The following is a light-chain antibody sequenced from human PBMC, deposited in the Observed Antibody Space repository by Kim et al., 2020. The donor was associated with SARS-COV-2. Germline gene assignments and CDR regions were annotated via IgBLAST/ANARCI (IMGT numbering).Light chain of an antibody. CDR3: QAWDSGVV. CDR1: KLGDKY. CDR2: QVN. Sequence: VSVSPGPTASITCSGDKLGDKYACWYQQKPGQSPMLVMYQVNKRPSGIPERFSGSNSGNTATLTISGTQAADDADYYCQAWDSGVVFGGGTQLTVL. V-gene: IGLV3-1*01. J-gene: IGLJ2*01.